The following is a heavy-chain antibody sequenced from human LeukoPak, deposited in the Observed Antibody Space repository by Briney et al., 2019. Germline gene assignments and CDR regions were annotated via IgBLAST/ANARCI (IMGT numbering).Heavy chain of an antibody. CDR3: ARAPNGTYYYYYYMDV. Sequence: SVKVSCKASGGTFSSYAISWVRQAPGQGLEWMGGIIPIFGTANYAQKFQGRVTITADESTSTAYMELSSLRSEDTAVYYCARAPNGTYYYYYYMDVWGKGTTVTVSS. CDR1: GGTFSSYA. J-gene: IGHJ6*03. CDR2: IIPIFGTA. V-gene: IGHV1-69*01. D-gene: IGHD4/OR15-4a*01.